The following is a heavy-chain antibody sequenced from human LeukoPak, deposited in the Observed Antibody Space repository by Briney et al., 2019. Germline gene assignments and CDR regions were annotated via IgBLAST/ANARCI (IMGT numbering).Heavy chain of an antibody. CDR3: ARGGVKPGYSSGWPINWFDP. CDR1: GGSFSGYY. D-gene: IGHD6-19*01. Sequence: SETLSLTCAVYGGSFSGYYWSWIRQPAGKGLEWIGRIYTSGSTNYNPSLKSRVTMSVDTSKNQFSLKLSSVTAADTAVYYCARGGVKPGYSSGWPINWFDPWGQGTLVTVSS. V-gene: IGHV4-59*10. CDR2: IYTSGST. J-gene: IGHJ5*02.